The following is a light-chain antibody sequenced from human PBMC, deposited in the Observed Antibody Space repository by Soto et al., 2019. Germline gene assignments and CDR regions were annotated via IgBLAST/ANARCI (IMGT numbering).Light chain of an antibody. V-gene: IGKV3-20*01. CDR3: QQYDNSLYT. Sequence: EIVLTQSPGTLSLSPGERATLSCRASQSVSSTYLAWYQQKPGQAPRLLSYGASSRATGIPDRFSGSGSGTDVTLTISRLEPEDLAVYYCQQYDNSLYTFGQGTKLEIK. J-gene: IGKJ2*01. CDR2: GAS. CDR1: QSVSSTY.